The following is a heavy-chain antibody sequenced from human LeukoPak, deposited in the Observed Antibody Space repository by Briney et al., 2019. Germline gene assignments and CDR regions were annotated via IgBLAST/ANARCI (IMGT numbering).Heavy chain of an antibody. D-gene: IGHD6-19*01. CDR3: ARDVEIYSSGWYGWFDP. CDR1: GYTFTSYG. CDR2: ISAYNGNT. V-gene: IGHV1-18*01. J-gene: IGHJ5*02. Sequence: ASVKVSCKASGYTFTSYGISWVRQAPGQGLEWMGWISAYNGNTNYAQKLQGRVTMTTDTSTSTAYMELRSLRSDDTAVYYCARDVEIYSSGWYGWFDPWGQGTLVTVSS.